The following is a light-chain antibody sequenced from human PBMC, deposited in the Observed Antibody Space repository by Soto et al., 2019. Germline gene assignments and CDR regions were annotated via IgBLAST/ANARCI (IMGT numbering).Light chain of an antibody. V-gene: IGKV1-39*01. Sequence: DIQLTQSPSSLSASIGVRVTISCRSSQSISNYLNWYQQKPGKAPKLVIFGASTLQTGVPSTFSGSGSGTDFTLTIASLQVEDFATYFCQQSYTNPPTFGQGTKVEI. J-gene: IGKJ2*01. CDR2: GAS. CDR1: QSISNY. CDR3: QQSYTNPPT.